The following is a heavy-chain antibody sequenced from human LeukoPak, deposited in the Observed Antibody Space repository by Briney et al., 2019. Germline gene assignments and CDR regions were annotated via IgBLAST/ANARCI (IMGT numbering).Heavy chain of an antibody. CDR1: GGSISSSSYY. V-gene: IGHV4-39*01. D-gene: IGHD3-22*01. Sequence: SETLSLTCTVSGGSISSSSYYWGWIRQPPGKGLEWIGSIYYSGSTYYNPSLKSRVTISVDTSKNQFSLKLSSVTAAGTAVYYCATPGGPMIAEDYWGQGTLVTVSS. CDR3: ATPGGPMIAEDY. CDR2: IYYSGST. J-gene: IGHJ4*02.